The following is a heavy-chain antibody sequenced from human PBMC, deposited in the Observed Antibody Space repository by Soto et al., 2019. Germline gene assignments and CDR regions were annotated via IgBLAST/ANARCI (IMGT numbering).Heavy chain of an antibody. D-gene: IGHD6-19*01. CDR2: ISGSGIST. CDR1: GFTFSSYA. J-gene: IGHJ6*02. CDR3: AKEKAYSSGWDGMDV. Sequence: EVQLLESGGGLVQPGGSLKLSCAASGFTFSSYAMSWVRQAPGKGLEWVSAISGSGISTYYADSVKGRFTISRDNSKNTLYLQMNSLRAEDTAVYYCAKEKAYSSGWDGMDVWGQGTTVTVSS. V-gene: IGHV3-23*01.